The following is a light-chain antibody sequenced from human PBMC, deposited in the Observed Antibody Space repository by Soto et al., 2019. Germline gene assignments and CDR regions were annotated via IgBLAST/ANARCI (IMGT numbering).Light chain of an antibody. CDR2: DAS. J-gene: IGKJ5*01. V-gene: IGKV3-11*01. CDR1: QSVSSY. CDR3: QQHNNLIT. Sequence: VLPQTQATLSLSPGERATLSCRASQSVSSYLAWYQQKRGQAPRLLIYDASNRATGIPARFSGSGSGTDFTLTISSLEPEDFAVYYCQQHNNLITFGQGTRLEIK.